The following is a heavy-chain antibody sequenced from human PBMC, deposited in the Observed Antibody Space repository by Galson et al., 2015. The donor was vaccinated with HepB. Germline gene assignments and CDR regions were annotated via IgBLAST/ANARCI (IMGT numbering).Heavy chain of an antibody. CDR3: ARPYYYDSSGYDDFDI. Sequence: QSGAEVKKPGESLKISCKGSGYSFTSYWIGWVRQMPGKGLEWMGIIYPGDSDTRYSPSFQGQVTISADKSISTAYLQWSSLKASDTAMYYCARPYYYDSSGYDDFDIWGQGTMVTVSS. V-gene: IGHV5-51*03. D-gene: IGHD3-22*01. J-gene: IGHJ3*02. CDR1: GYSFTSYW. CDR2: IYPGDSDT.